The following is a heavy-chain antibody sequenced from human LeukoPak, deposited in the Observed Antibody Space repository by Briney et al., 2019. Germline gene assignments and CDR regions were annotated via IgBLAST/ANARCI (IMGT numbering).Heavy chain of an antibody. CDR1: GFTFDDYA. J-gene: IGHJ4*02. V-gene: IGHV3-43*02. CDR2: ISGDGSSI. CDR3: TRDYCSGTSCHLFDY. D-gene: IGHD2-2*01. Sequence: PGGSLRLSCAASGFTFDDYAMHWVRQTLGKGLEWVSLISGDGSSIYCKDSVKGRFTISRDNSKNSLFLQMNSLTAEDAGIYYCTRDYCSGTSCHLFDYWGQGTLLTVSS.